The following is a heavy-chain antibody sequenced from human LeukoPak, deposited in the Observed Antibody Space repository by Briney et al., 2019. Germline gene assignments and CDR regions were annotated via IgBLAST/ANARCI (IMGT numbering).Heavy chain of an antibody. Sequence: ASVKVSCKASGYTFTSYGISWVRQAPGQGLEWMGWSSAYNGNTNYAQKLQGRVTMTTDTSTSTAYMELRSLRSDDTAVYYCARDGEHSSGWPLFDYWGQGTLVTVSS. CDR1: GYTFTSYG. V-gene: IGHV1-18*04. D-gene: IGHD6-19*01. J-gene: IGHJ4*02. CDR3: ARDGEHSSGWPLFDY. CDR2: SSAYNGNT.